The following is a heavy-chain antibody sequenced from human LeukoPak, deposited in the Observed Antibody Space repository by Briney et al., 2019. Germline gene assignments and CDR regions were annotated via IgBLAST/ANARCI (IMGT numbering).Heavy chain of an antibody. D-gene: IGHD3-22*01. Sequence: PSENLSRNCAVYGGSFSGYYWSWIRQPPGKGLEWIGEINHSGSTNYNPSLKSRVTISVDTSKNQFSLKLSSVTAADTAVYYCARGPSQRSTMIVVVIKGFDIWGQGTMVTVSS. CDR3: ARGPSQRSTMIVVVIKGFDI. V-gene: IGHV4-34*01. CDR2: INHSGST. CDR1: GGSFSGYY. J-gene: IGHJ3*02.